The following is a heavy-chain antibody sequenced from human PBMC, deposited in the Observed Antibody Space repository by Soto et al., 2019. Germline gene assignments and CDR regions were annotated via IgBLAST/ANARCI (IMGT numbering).Heavy chain of an antibody. J-gene: IGHJ6*02. CDR2: MNGDGSST. CDR1: GFTFSRYW. CDR3: AKGGDFWSGSMDV. D-gene: IGHD3-3*01. V-gene: IGHV3-74*01. Sequence: SLRLSCAASGFTFSRYWMHWVRQAPGKGLVWVSRMNGDGSSTTYADSVEGRFSISRDNARNTLYLQMNSLRAEDTAVYYCAKGGDFWSGSMDVWGQGTTVTVSS.